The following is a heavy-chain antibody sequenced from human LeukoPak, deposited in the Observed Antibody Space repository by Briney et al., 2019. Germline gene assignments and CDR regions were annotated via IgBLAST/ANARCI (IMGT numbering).Heavy chain of an antibody. CDR1: GFTFSSYA. V-gene: IGHV3-23*01. D-gene: IGHD6-13*01. CDR3: AMYSSSWYNYYYYFDY. CDR2: IIGSGGST. J-gene: IGHJ4*02. Sequence: GGSLRLSCAASGFTFSSYAMSWVRQAPGKGLEWVSAIIGSGGSTYYADSVKGRFTISRDNSKNTLYLQMNSLRAEGTAVYYCAMYSSSWYNYYYYFDYWGQGTLVTVSS.